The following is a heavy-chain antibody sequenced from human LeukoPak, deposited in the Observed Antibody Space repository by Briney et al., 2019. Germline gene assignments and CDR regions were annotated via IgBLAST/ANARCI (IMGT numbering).Heavy chain of an antibody. Sequence: GASVKVSCKASGGTFSSYAISWVRQAPGQGLEWMGGIIPIFGTANYAQKFQGRVTITADESTSTAYMELSSLRSEDTAVYYCARDGYYGGFQNWFDPWGQGTLVTVSS. J-gene: IGHJ5*02. D-gene: IGHD4-23*01. CDR1: GGTFSSYA. CDR2: IIPIFGTA. V-gene: IGHV1-69*01. CDR3: ARDGYYGGFQNWFDP.